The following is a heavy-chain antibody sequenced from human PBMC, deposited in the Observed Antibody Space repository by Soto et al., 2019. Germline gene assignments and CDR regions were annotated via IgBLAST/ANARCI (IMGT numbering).Heavy chain of an antibody. Sequence: GESLKISCKGSGYHFTSYWISWVRQMHGKGLEWMGRIDPSDSYTNYSPSFQGHVTISADKSISTAYLQWSSLKASDTAMYYCASSPRGYCSSTSCRELGNYYGMDVWGHGTTVTVSS. CDR1: GYHFTSYW. CDR3: ASSPRGYCSSTSCRELGNYYGMDV. CDR2: IDPSDSYT. V-gene: IGHV5-10-1*01. D-gene: IGHD2-2*01. J-gene: IGHJ6*02.